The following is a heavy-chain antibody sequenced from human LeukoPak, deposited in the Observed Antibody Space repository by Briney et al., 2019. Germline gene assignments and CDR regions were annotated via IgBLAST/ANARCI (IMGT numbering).Heavy chain of an antibody. CDR1: GFTFSSYA. J-gene: IGHJ5*02. CDR2: ISYDGSNK. CDR3: AQPFGDQCP. Sequence: GGSLRLSCAASGFTFSSYAMHWVRQAPGKGLEWVAVISYDGSNKYYADSVKGRFTISRDNSKNTLYLQMNSLRAEDTAVYYCAQPFGDQCPWGQGTLVTVSS. V-gene: IGHV3-30*04. D-gene: IGHD3-10*01.